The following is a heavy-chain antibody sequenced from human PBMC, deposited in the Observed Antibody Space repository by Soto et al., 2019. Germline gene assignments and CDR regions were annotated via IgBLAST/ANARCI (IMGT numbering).Heavy chain of an antibody. Sequence: QVQLQESGPGLVKPSGTLSLTCAVSGDSISSHDWWSWVRQPPNKGLEWIAEIHHSGGTNYNPSLMSRATISVDNSKTPFSMKLISATAADTAVYYCVRNGYYSLDYWGQGTLVSVSS. V-gene: IGHV4-4*02. CDR2: IHHSGGT. J-gene: IGHJ4*02. CDR3: VRNGYYSLDY. D-gene: IGHD3-3*01. CDR1: GDSISSHDW.